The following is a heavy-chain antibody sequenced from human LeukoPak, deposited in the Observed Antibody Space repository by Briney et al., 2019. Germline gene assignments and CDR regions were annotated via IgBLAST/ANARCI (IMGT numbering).Heavy chain of an antibody. J-gene: IGHJ4*02. CDR2: ISRTGGST. V-gene: IGHV3-23*01. CDR3: ASSNYYDSSPFDY. D-gene: IGHD3-22*01. CDR1: GFSFSSYA. Sequence: GGSLRLSCAASGFSFSSYAMSWVRQAPGKGLEWVSTISRTGGSTYYADSVKGRFTISRDNSKNTLYLQMNSLRAEDTAVYYCASSNYYDSSPFDYWGQGTLVTVSS.